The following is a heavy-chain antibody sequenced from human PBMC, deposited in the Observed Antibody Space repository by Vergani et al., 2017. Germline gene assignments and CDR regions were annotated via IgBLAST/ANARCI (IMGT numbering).Heavy chain of an antibody. V-gene: IGHV4-4*03. CDR1: GVSISSSNW. D-gene: IGHD3-22*01. J-gene: IGHJ5*02. Sequence: QVQLQESGPGLVKPPGTLSLTCAVSGVSISSSNWWSWVRQPPGKGREWMGEIYHSGSTNYNPSLKSRVTISVDKSKNQFSLKLSSVTAADTAVYYCARHGGGYYIPSWFDPWGQGTLVTVSS. CDR3: ARHGGGYYIPSWFDP. CDR2: IYHSGST.